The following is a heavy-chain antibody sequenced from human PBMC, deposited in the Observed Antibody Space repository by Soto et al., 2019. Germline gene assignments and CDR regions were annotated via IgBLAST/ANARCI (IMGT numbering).Heavy chain of an antibody. CDR1: GYTFTDYY. CDR2: INPSGGST. D-gene: IGHD2-8*01. CDR3: ARPPFAGGINAVCYPFDY. V-gene: IGHV1-46*01. J-gene: IGHJ4*02. Sequence: QVQLVQSGAEVKKPGASVKVSCKASGYTFTDYYIHWVRQAPGQGLEWMGMINPSGGSTDYAQQARGRVTMTRDTSTGTGYLELSSLRSEDTAVYYCARPPFAGGINAVCYPFDYWGQGTLVTVSS.